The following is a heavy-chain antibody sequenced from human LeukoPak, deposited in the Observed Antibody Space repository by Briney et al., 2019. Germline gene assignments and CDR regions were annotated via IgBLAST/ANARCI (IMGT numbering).Heavy chain of an antibody. CDR3: ARHIGTYYDY. CDR1: GFTFSSYA. J-gene: IGHJ4*02. Sequence: PGGSLRLSCAASGFTFSSYAMSWVRQAPGKGLEWVSAISGSGGSTYYADSVKGRFTISRDNTKNSLYLQMNSLRAEDTAVYYCARHIGTYYDYWGQGTLVTVSS. CDR2: ISGSGGST. D-gene: IGHD2-21*01. V-gene: IGHV3-23*01.